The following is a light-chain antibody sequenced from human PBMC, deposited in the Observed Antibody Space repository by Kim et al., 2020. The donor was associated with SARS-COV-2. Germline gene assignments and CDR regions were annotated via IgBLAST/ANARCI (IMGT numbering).Light chain of an antibody. CDR2: AAS. V-gene: IGKV1-39*01. J-gene: IGKJ5*01. CDR3: QQSYSTPPIT. CDR1: QSISRY. Sequence: DIQMTQSPSSLSASVGDRVTITCRASQSISRYLNWYQQKPGKAPKLLIYAASSLQSGVPSRFSGSGSGTDFTLTISSLQPEDFATYYCQQSYSTPPITFGQGTRLEIE.